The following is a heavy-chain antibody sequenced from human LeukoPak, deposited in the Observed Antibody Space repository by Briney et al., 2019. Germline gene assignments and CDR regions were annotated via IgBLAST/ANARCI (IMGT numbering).Heavy chain of an antibody. V-gene: IGHV3-74*01. D-gene: IGHD1-26*01. CDR1: GFTFSAYW. CDR3: ARDMWGAFDY. J-gene: IGHJ4*02. CDR2: ISPDGCHT. Sequence: GGSLRLSCAASGFTFSAYWMHWVRRAPGKGPVWVSRISPDGCHTYYADSVKGRFTVSRDNAKNTLYLQISGLRAEDTAVYYCARDMWGAFDYWGQGTLVTVSS.